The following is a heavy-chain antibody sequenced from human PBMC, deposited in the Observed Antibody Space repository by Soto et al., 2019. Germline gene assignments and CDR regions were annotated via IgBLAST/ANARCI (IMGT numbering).Heavy chain of an antibody. J-gene: IGHJ4*02. Sequence: PSETLSLTCTVSGGSISTSSYHWAWIRQPPGKGLEWIASIYYSGSTYYNPSLKSRATISVDASKNQFSLKLTSVTAADTAVYYCAREYESSPTGWGQGTLVTSPQ. CDR1: GGSISTSSYH. CDR3: AREYESSPTG. V-gene: IGHV4-39*02. D-gene: IGHD6-13*01. CDR2: IYYSGST.